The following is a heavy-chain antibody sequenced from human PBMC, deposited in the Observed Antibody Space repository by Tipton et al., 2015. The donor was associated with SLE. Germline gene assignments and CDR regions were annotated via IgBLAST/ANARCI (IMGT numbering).Heavy chain of an antibody. CDR3: ARDEYRYDGTGYHLLGHFDF. D-gene: IGHD3-22*01. Sequence: LRLSCAVYGGSFSGYYWSWIRQPPGKGLEWIGEINHSRRTNYASLNYNPSLKSRVTISLDTSKNQFSLKLSSVTAADTAVYYCARDEYRYDGTGYHLLGHFDFWGQGTLVTVSS. V-gene: IGHV4-34*01. J-gene: IGHJ4*02. CDR1: GGSFSGYY. CDR2: INHSRRT.